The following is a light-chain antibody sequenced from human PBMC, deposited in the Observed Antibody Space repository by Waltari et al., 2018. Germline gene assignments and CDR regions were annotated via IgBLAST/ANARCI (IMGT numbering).Light chain of an antibody. CDR3: QQYYDTPRT. CDR1: QTVLYSSDNNNY. J-gene: IGKJ1*01. Sequence: DIVMTQSPDSLAVSLGERATINCKSSQTVLYSSDNNNYLAWYQQKLGQPPKLLIYWASTRASGVPDRFSGNGSGTDFTLTISSLQAEDVAVYYCQQYYDTPRTFGQGTRVEIK. CDR2: WAS. V-gene: IGKV4-1*01.